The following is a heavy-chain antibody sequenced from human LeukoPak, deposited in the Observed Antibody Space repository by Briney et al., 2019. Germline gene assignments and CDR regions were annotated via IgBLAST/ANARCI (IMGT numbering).Heavy chain of an antibody. CDR2: IYYSGST. Sequence: SETLSLTCTVSGGSISSYYWSWIRQPPGKGLEWIGYIYYSGSTNYNPSLKSRVTISADTSKNQFSLKLSSVTAADTAVYYCARDRGNTNYYYGMDVWGQGTTVTVSS. V-gene: IGHV4-59*01. CDR3: ARDRGNTNYYYGMDV. J-gene: IGHJ6*02. CDR1: GGSISSYY. D-gene: IGHD3-10*01.